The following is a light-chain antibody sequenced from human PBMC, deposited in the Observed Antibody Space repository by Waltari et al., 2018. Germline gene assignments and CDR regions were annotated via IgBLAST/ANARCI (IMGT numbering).Light chain of an antibody. CDR3: QQANSFPYT. V-gene: IGKV1-12*01. J-gene: IGKJ3*01. Sequence: DIQMTQSPSSVSASVGDRVTITCRASQGISGWLAWYQQKPGKAPKLLIYAASRLQSGVTSRFSGSGSGTDFTLAISSLQPEDFATYYCQQANSFPYTFGPGTKVDFK. CDR2: AAS. CDR1: QGISGW.